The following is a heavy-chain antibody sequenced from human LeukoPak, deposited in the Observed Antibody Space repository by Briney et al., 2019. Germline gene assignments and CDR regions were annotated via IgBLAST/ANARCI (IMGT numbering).Heavy chain of an antibody. Sequence: GGSLRLSSAASGFTFSGHWMTWVRQAPGKGLQWVASIRQDGSVKYYVDSVQGRFIISRDNAMNSLYLQMNSLRAEDTAVYYCARWSHDSFGYYWISSWGQGTLVTVSS. CDR2: IRQDGSVK. D-gene: IGHD3-22*01. J-gene: IGHJ5*02. CDR1: GFTFSGHW. V-gene: IGHV3-7*01. CDR3: ARWSHDSFGYYWISS.